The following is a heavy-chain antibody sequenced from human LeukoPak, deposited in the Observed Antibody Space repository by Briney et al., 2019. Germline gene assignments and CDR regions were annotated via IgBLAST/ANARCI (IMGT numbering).Heavy chain of an antibody. Sequence: TPSETLSLTCTVSGGSISSYYWSWIRQPPGKGLEWIGYIYYSGSTNYNPSLRSRVTISVDTSKNQFSLKLSSVTAADTAVYYCARDPYLNYYDSSAPPYAFDIWGQGTMVTVSS. D-gene: IGHD3-22*01. V-gene: IGHV4-59*01. CDR2: IYYSGST. CDR3: ARDPYLNYYDSSAPPYAFDI. J-gene: IGHJ3*02. CDR1: GGSISSYY.